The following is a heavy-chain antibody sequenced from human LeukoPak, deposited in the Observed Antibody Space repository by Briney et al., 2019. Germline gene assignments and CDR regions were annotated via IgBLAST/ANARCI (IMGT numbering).Heavy chain of an antibody. CDR3: ARAGHLFYSSSWFDY. CDR2: IYTSGST. V-gene: IGHV4-61*02. J-gene: IGHJ4*02. D-gene: IGHD6-13*01. CDR1: GGSISSGSYY. Sequence: PSETLSLTCTVSGGSISSGSYYWSWIRQPAGKGLEWIGRIYTSGSTNYNPSLKSRVTISVDTSKNQFSLKLSSVTAADTAVYYCARAGHLFYSSSWFDYWGQGTLVTVSS.